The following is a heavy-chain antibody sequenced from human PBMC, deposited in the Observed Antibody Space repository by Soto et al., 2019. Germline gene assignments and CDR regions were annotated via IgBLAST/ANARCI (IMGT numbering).Heavy chain of an antibody. Sequence: EVQLVESGGGLVQPGGSLRLSCAASGFTFSSYSMNWVRQAPGKGLEWISYISSSSSTIYYADSVKGRFTISRDNAKNSMYLQMNRLGAEDTAVYYCAKDNVDLNAVAGNRSVIGMDVWGQGTTVTVSS. D-gene: IGHD6-19*01. CDR2: ISSSSSTI. J-gene: IGHJ6*01. CDR3: AKDNVDLNAVAGNRSVIGMDV. CDR1: GFTFSSYS. V-gene: IGHV3-48*01.